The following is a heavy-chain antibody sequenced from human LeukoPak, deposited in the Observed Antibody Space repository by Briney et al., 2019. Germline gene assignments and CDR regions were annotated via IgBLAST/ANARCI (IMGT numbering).Heavy chain of an antibody. CDR3: ARGGGYSYGSFDY. CDR2: IRYDGTNK. V-gene: IGHV3-30*03. CDR1: GFTFSNYG. J-gene: IGHJ4*02. Sequence: GRSLRLPCAASGFTFSNYGMHWVRQAPGKGLEWVAFIRYDGTNKFYADSVKGRFTISRDNSKNTMYLEMNSLRADDTAVYYCARGGGYSYGSFDYWGQGTLVTVSS. D-gene: IGHD5-18*01.